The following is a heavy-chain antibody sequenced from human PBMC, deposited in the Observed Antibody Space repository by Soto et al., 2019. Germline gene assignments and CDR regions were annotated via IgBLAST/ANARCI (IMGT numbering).Heavy chain of an antibody. CDR3: ERGSKIAAGGLGLYYFDY. CDR1: GGCFSDDY. V-gene: IGHV4-34*01. D-gene: IGHD6-13*01. Sequence: SETLSLSCAVYGGCFSDDYWSWIREPPGKGREWIGDINQSGSTSYNPSLKSRVTISVDPSKNQFSLKLRSVTAADTAVYYCERGSKIAAGGLGLYYFDYWGQGTLVTGS. J-gene: IGHJ4*02. CDR2: INQSGST.